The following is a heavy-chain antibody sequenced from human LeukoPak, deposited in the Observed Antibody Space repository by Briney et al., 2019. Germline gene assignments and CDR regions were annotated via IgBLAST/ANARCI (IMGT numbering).Heavy chain of an antibody. J-gene: IGHJ4*02. CDR1: GFTFSSYE. CDR2: ISGSGSTT. V-gene: IGHV3-48*03. CDR3: ARGRDGDYVPLDY. Sequence: GGSLRLSCAASGFTFSSYEMNWVRQAPGKGLEWVSYISGSGSTTYYADSVKGRFTISRDNAKKSLYLQMNSLRAEDTAVYYCARGRDGDYVPLDYWGQGTLVTVSS. D-gene: IGHD4-17*01.